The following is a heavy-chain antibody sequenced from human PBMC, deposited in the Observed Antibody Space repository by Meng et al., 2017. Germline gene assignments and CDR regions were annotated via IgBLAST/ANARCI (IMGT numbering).Heavy chain of an antibody. Sequence: QVQLKQGGAGLLQPSETLSLTCAGYGGSFSGYYWSWIRQPPGKGLEWIGEINHSGSTNYNPSLKSRVTISVDTSKNQFSLKLSSVTAADTAVYYCARGLRITMVQGVKGWFDPWGQGTLVTVSS. CDR2: INHSGST. J-gene: IGHJ5*02. V-gene: IGHV4-34*01. CDR3: ARGLRITMVQGVKGWFDP. CDR1: GGSFSGYY. D-gene: IGHD3-10*01.